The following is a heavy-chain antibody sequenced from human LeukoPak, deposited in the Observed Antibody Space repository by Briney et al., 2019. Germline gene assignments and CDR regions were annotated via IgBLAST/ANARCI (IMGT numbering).Heavy chain of an antibody. Sequence: PSETLSLTCTVSGGSISSYYWSWIRQPPGKGLEWIGYIYYSGSTNYNPSLKSRVTISVDTSKNQFSLKLSSVTAADTAVYYCARGIGLLWFGELAYYFDYWGQGTLVTVSS. CDR1: GGSISSYY. D-gene: IGHD3-10*01. CDR3: ARGIGLLWFGELAYYFDY. J-gene: IGHJ4*02. CDR2: IYYSGST. V-gene: IGHV4-59*01.